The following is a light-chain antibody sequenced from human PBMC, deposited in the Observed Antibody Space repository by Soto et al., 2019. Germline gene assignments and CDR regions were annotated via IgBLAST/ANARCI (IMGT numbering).Light chain of an antibody. CDR3: QQYDNLPLT. CDR1: QNILNY. CDR2: DAS. V-gene: IGKV1-33*01. Sequence: DIQMTQSPSSLSASVGDRVTITCQANQNILNYLNWYQQKPGKAPQLLIYDASNLETGVPSRFSGSGSGTAFTFTISSLQPEDIATYYCQQYDNLPLTCGGGTKVEIK. J-gene: IGKJ4*01.